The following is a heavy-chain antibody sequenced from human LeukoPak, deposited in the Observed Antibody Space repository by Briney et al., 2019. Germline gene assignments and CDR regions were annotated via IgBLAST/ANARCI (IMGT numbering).Heavy chain of an antibody. CDR2: ISYDGSRK. J-gene: IGHJ4*02. CDR3: ATAYYYDSSGYYL. D-gene: IGHD3-22*01. V-gene: IGHV3-30*04. CDR1: GLTFSNYA. Sequence: GGSLRLSCTGSGLTFSNYAMHWGRQAPGKGLEWVAVISYDGSRKDYTDSVKGRFTISRDNSKNTLYLQMNSLRPEDTAVYYCATAYYYDSSGYYLWGQGTLVTVSS.